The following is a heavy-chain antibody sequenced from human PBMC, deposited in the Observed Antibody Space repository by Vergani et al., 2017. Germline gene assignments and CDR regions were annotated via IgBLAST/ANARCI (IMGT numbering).Heavy chain of an antibody. CDR3: ARHRREYSYGLGY. CDR1: GGSISSSSYY. J-gene: IGHJ4*02. CDR2: IYYSGST. D-gene: IGHD5-18*01. Sequence: QLQLQESGPGLVKPSETLSLTCTVSGGSISSSSYYWGWIRQPPGKVLEWIGSIYYSGSTYYNPSLKSRVTISVDTSKNQFSLKLSSVTAADTAVYYCARHRREYSYGLGYWGQGTLVTVSS. V-gene: IGHV4-39*01.